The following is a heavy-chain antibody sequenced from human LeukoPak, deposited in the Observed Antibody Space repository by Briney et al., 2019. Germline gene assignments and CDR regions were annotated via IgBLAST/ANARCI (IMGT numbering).Heavy chain of an antibody. CDR1: GGSISSSGYY. CDR2: MYYSGST. CDR3: ARSYYGSGSYYSPYYYYYYMDV. Sequence: PSETLSLTCTVSGGSISSSGYYWGWIRQPPGKGLEWIGSMYYSGSTYYNPSLKSRVTISVDTSKNQFSLKLSSVTAADTAVYYCARSYYGSGSYYSPYYYYYYMDVWGKGTTVTVSS. D-gene: IGHD3-10*01. V-gene: IGHV4-39*07. J-gene: IGHJ6*03.